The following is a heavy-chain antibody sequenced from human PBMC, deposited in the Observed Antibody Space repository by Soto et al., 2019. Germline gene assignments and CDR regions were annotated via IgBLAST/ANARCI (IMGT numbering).Heavy chain of an antibody. CDR2: ISSSSSYI. CDR1: GFTFSSYS. Sequence: EVHLVESGGGLVQPGGSLRLSCAASGFTFSSYSMNWVRQAPGKGLEWVSSISSSSSYIYYADSVKGRFTLSRDNAKNSLYLQMNSLRAEDTAVYYCARAQPPGPDAIPSWFDPWGQGTLVTVSS. D-gene: IGHD2-2*02. J-gene: IGHJ5*02. CDR3: ARAQPPGPDAIPSWFDP. V-gene: IGHV3-21*01.